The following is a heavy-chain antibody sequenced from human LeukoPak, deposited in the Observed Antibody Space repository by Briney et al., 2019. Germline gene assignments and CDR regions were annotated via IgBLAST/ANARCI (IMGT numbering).Heavy chain of an antibody. Sequence: PGGSLRLACAASGFTFSSYSMNWVRQAPGKGLEWVSSISSSSSYIYYADSVKGRFTISRDNAKNSLYLQMNSLRAEDTAVYYCARDRGPSRIAVAGTEFDYWGQGTLVTVSS. D-gene: IGHD6-19*01. CDR3: ARDRGPSRIAVAGTEFDY. CDR1: GFTFSSYS. CDR2: ISSSSSYI. J-gene: IGHJ4*02. V-gene: IGHV3-21*01.